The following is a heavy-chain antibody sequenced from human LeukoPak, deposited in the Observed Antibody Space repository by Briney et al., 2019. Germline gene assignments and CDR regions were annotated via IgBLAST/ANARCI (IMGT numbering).Heavy chain of an antibody. CDR3: ARDRVAAAVPPGVRYYYYGMDV. CDR2: IIPIFGTA. D-gene: IGHD6-13*01. Sequence: GASVKVSCKASGGTFSSYAISWVRQAPGQGLEWMGGIIPIFGTANYAQKFQGRVTITADESTSTAYMELSSQRSEDTAVYYCARDRVAAAVPPGVRYYYYGMDVWGQGTTVTVSS. CDR1: GGTFSSYA. V-gene: IGHV1-69*13. J-gene: IGHJ6*02.